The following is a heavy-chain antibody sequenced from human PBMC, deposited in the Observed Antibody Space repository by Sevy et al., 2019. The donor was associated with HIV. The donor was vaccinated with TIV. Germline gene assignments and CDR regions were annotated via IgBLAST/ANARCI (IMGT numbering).Heavy chain of an antibody. D-gene: IGHD3-10*01. CDR2: VWYDGINK. V-gene: IGHV3-33*01. J-gene: IGHJ4*01. CDR3: ARDNLLPVMVSMVRGALSYYFDY. Sequence: GGSLRLSCTASGFTFSDYGMHWVRQAPGKGLEWVAVVWYDGINKYYGDSVKGRFTISRDNSKNTLYLQMNSLRAEDTAVYYCARDNLLPVMVSMVRGALSYYFDYWGHGTLVTVSS. CDR1: GFTFSDYG.